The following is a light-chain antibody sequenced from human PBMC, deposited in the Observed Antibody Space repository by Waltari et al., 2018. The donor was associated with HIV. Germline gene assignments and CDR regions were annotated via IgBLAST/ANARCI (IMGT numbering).Light chain of an antibody. CDR3: QQFGTSYT. J-gene: IGKJ2*01. CDR1: QTVSNNY. CDR2: GAS. V-gene: IGKV3-20*01. Sequence: VLTQSSGTLSLSAGERGSISCRSSQTVSNNYLSWYQQKPAQAPRLVNDGASSRATGIPDRFSGSRSGTDCTLTISRLEPEDFAVYYCQQFGTSYTFGQGTKLEVK.